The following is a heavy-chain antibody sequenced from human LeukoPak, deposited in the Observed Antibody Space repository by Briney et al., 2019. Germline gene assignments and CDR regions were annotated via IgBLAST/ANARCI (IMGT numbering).Heavy chain of an antibody. D-gene: IGHD3-10*01. CDR3: ARQVSSEVYYGSGSYDYYYYYGMDV. Sequence: SETLSLTCTVSGGSISSYYWSWIRQPPGKGLEWIGYIYYSGSTNYNPSLKSRVTISVDTSKNQFSLKLSSVTAADTAVYYCARQVSSEVYYGSGSYDYYYYYGMDVWGQGTTVTVSS. J-gene: IGHJ6*02. CDR1: GGSISSYY. V-gene: IGHV4-59*01. CDR2: IYYSGST.